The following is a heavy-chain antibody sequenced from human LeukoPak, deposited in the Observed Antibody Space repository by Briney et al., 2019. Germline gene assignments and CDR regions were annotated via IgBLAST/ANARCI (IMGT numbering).Heavy chain of an antibody. J-gene: IGHJ4*02. CDR1: GFTFSNAW. V-gene: IGHV3-15*01. CDR3: TTALMYYDILTGPKSFDY. Sequence: GGSLRLSCAASGFTFSNAWMSWVRQAPGKGLEWVGRIKSKTDGGTTDYAAPVKGRFTIPRDDSKNTLYLQINSLKTEDTAVYYCTTALMYYDILTGPKSFDYWGQGTLVTVSS. CDR2: IKSKTDGGTT. D-gene: IGHD3-9*01.